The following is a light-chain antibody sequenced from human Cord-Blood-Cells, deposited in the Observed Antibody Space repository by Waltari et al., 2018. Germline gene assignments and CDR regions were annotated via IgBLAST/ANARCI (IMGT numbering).Light chain of an antibody. Sequence: EIVLPQSPATLSLSPGDRATLSCRASQSVSSYLAWYQQNPGQAPRLLIYDASNRATGIPARFSGSGSVTDFTLTISSLEPEDFAVYYCQQRSNWLTFGGGTKVEIK. CDR1: QSVSSY. CDR3: QQRSNWLT. J-gene: IGKJ4*01. V-gene: IGKV3-11*01. CDR2: DAS.